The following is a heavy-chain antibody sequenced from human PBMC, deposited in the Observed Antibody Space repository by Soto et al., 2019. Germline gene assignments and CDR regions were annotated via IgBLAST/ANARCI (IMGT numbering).Heavy chain of an antibody. V-gene: IGHV1-3*01. CDR3: ARVAITLIRGLKVDFYSMDV. D-gene: IGHD3-10*01. CDR1: GYTFTNYA. Sequence: ASVKVSCKASGYTFTNYAIHWVRQAPGQRLEWLGWINAGNGNTKDSQRLEGRVTITRDTSTSTAHMELRSLQSDDTAVYFCARVAITLIRGLKVDFYSMDVWGQGTTVTVSS. J-gene: IGHJ6*02. CDR2: INAGNGNT.